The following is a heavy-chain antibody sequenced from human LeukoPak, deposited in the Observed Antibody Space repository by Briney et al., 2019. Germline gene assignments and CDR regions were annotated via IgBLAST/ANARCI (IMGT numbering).Heavy chain of an antibody. J-gene: IGHJ4*02. V-gene: IGHV3-15*01. CDR1: GFTFSNAW. Sequence: TPGGSLRLSCAASGFTFSNAWMSWVRQAPGKGLEWVGRIKSKTDGGTTDYAAPVKGRFTISRDDSKNTLYLQMNSLKTEDTAVYYCTTAGLFGWFGELPDYWGQGTLVTVSS. D-gene: IGHD3-10*01. CDR2: IKSKTDGGTT. CDR3: TTAGLFGWFGELPDY.